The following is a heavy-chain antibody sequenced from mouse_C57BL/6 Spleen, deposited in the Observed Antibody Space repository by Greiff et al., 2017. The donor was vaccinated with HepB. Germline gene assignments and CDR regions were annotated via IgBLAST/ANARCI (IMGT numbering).Heavy chain of an antibody. J-gene: IGHJ2*01. Sequence: QVQLQQPGAELVRPGSSVKLSCKASGYTFTSYWMDWVKQRPGQGLEWIGNIYPSDSETHYNQKFKDKATLTVDKSSSTAYMQLSSLTSEDSAVYYCARRDYDGYFDYWGQGTTLTVSS. CDR2: IYPSDSET. V-gene: IGHV1-61*01. CDR3: ARRDYDGYFDY. CDR1: GYTFTSYW. D-gene: IGHD2-4*01.